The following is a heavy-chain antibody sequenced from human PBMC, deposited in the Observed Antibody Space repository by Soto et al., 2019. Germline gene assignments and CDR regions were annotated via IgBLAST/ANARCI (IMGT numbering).Heavy chain of an antibody. CDR2: IHYSGST. Sequence: QVHLQESGPGLVKPSETLSLTCTVSGGSISSYYWTWIRQPPGKRLEWIGYIHYSGSTNYSPSLKSRVTISVDTSKKQFSLKLSSVTAADTAVYYCARRIVILAADYGMGVWGQGTTVTVSS. J-gene: IGHJ6*02. D-gene: IGHD2-15*01. CDR1: GGSISSYY. CDR3: ARRIVILAADYGMGV. V-gene: IGHV4-59*08.